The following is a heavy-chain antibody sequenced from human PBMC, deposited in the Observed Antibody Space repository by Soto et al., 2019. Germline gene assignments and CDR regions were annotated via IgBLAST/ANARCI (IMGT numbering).Heavy chain of an antibody. CDR3: ARGESDYDFWSGYRSSYYYYYMDV. D-gene: IGHD3-3*01. V-gene: IGHV4-59*01. CDR2: IYYSGST. J-gene: IGHJ6*03. Sequence: SETLSLTCTVSGGSISSYYWSWIRQPPGKGLEWIGYIYYSGSTNYNPSLKSRVTISVDTSKNQFSLKLSSVTAADTAVYYCARGESDYDFWSGYRSSYYYYYMDVWGKGTTVTVS. CDR1: GGSISSYY.